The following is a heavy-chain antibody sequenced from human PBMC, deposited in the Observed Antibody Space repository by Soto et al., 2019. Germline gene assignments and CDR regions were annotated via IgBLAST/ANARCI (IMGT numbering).Heavy chain of an antibody. Sequence: EVQLLESGGGLVQPGGSLRLSCAASGFTFSSYAMSWVRQAPGKGLEWVSAISGSGGSTYYADSVKGRFTISRDNSKNTLYLQMNSLRAEDTAVYYCAKDAWVRGVIIGWFDPWGQGTLVTVSS. CDR2: ISGSGGST. CDR1: GFTFSSYA. J-gene: IGHJ5*02. V-gene: IGHV3-23*01. D-gene: IGHD3-10*01. CDR3: AKDAWVRGVIIGWFDP.